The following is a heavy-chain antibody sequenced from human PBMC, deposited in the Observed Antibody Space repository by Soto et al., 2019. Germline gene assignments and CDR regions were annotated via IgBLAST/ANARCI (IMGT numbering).Heavy chain of an antibody. CDR2: INQDGSEK. CDR3: ARAYNWGPGTLVTVSSGKPPYMELSSLRSEDTAVYYCARGLLGKQTEGYYMDV. Sequence: GGSLRLSCAASGLTFSTFWMSWVRQAPGKGPEWVASINQDGSEKYFVDSVKGRFAISRDNAKNSLYLQMNSLRAEDTAVYYCARAYNWGPGTLVTVSSGKPPYMELSSLRSEDTAVYYCARGLLGKQTEGYYMDVWGKGTTVTVSS. D-gene: IGHD1-1*01. V-gene: IGHV3-7*01. J-gene: IGHJ6*03. CDR1: GLTFSTFW.